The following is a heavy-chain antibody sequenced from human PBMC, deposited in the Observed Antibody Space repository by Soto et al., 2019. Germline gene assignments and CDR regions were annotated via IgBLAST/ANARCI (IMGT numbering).Heavy chain of an antibody. Sequence: ASVKVSCKASGYTFTGYGISWVRQAPGQGLEWMGWISAYNGNTNYAQKLQGRVTMTTDTSTSTAYMELRSLRSDDTAVYYCARDYYDSSGYYYSPTYYFDYWGQGTLVTVSS. CDR3: ARDYYDSSGYYYSPTYYFDY. V-gene: IGHV1-18*04. CDR1: GYTFTGYG. D-gene: IGHD3-22*01. J-gene: IGHJ4*02. CDR2: ISAYNGNT.